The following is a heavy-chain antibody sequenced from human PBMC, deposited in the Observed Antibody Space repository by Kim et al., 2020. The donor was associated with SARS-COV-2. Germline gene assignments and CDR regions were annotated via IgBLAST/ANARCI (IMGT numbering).Heavy chain of an antibody. J-gene: IGHJ4*02. Sequence: GGSLRLSCAASGFTFSGSAMHWVRQASGKGLEWVGRIRSKANSYATAYAASVKGRFTISRDDSKNTAYLQMNSLKTEDTAVYYCTRPRWSSSVDYWGQGTLVTVSS. CDR1: GFTFSGSA. CDR2: IRSKANSYAT. D-gene: IGHD6-19*01. V-gene: IGHV3-73*01. CDR3: TRPRWSSSVDY.